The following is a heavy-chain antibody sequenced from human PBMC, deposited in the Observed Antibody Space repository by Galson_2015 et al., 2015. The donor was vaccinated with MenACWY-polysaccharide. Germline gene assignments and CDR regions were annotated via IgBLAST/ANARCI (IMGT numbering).Heavy chain of an antibody. V-gene: IGHV3-33*01. CDR1: GFTFSSYG. J-gene: IGHJ6*02. D-gene: IGHD2-15*01. CDR2: IWYDGSNK. CDR3: AGEVAATYPHYYYYGMDV. Sequence: SLRLSCAASGFTFSSYGMHWVRQAPGKGLEWVAVIWYDGSNKYYADSVKGRFTISRDNSKNTLYLQMNSLRAEDTAVYYCAGEVAATYPHYYYYGMDVWGQGTTVTVSS.